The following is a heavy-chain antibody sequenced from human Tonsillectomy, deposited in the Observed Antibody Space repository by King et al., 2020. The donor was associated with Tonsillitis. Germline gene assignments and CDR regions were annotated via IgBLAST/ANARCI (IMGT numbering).Heavy chain of an antibody. V-gene: IGHV4-31*03. CDR2: IYYSGST. CDR3: ERDGNSSGYNWFDP. J-gene: IGHJ5*02. D-gene: IGHD6-19*01. CDR1: GGSISSGGYY. Sequence: QLQESGPGLVKPSQTLSLTCTVSGGSISSGGYYWSWIRQHPGKGLEWIGYIYYSGSTYYNPSLKSRVNISVDTSKNQFSLKLRSVTAADTAVYYCERDGNSSGYNWFDPWGQGTLVTVSS.